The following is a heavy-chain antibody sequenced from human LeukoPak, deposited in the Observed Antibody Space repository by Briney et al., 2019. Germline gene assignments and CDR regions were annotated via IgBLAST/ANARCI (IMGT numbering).Heavy chain of an antibody. J-gene: IGHJ4*02. CDR2: INFNSGGK. CDR1: AYTCSGYY. CDR3: ARQIVSGSMGCDF. V-gene: IGHV1-2*02. Sequence: GASVKVSCKASAYTCSGYYIHWVRQAPGQGLEWMGWINFNSGGKIFAEKFQDRVTMARDTSISTAYMELSRLRSDDTAVYYCARQIVSGSMGCDFWGQGTLVTISS. D-gene: IGHD2-21*01.